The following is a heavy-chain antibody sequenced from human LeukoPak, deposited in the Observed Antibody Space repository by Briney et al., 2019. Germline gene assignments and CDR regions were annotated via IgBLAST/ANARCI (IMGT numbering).Heavy chain of an antibody. J-gene: IGHJ4*02. CDR3: ARRRYTSGQVDS. CDR2: IHYSGST. V-gene: IGHV4-59*08. Sequence: PSETLSLTCTVSGGSISTYYWNWIRQPPGKGLEWIGRIHYSGSTNYNPSLKSRVTISVDTSKNQFSLKLSSVTAADTAVYYCARRRYTSGQVDSWGQGTLATVSS. CDR1: GGSISTYY. D-gene: IGHD6-19*01.